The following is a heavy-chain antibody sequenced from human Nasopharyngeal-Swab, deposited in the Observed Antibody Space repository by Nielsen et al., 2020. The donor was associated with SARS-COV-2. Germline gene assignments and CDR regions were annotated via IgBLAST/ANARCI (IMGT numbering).Heavy chain of an antibody. CDR1: GDSVSSSSAA. CDR3: ARARGAYGDYYYYYYTDV. V-gene: IGHV6-1*01. J-gene: IGHJ6*03. CDR2: TYCRSKWYN. D-gene: IGHD4-17*01. Sequence: SQTLSLTCAISGDSVSSSSAAWNWIRQSPSRGLERLGRTYCRSKWYNDYAVSVKSRITINPDTSKNQFSLHLNSVTPEDTAVYYCARARGAYGDYYYYYYTDVWGKGTTVTVSS.